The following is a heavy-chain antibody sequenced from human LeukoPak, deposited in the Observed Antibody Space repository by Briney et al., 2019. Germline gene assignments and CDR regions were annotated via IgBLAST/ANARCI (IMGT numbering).Heavy chain of an antibody. CDR2: IDTGTSTI. CDR1: GFTFSTYS. CDR3: AREVRYFALGDY. J-gene: IGHJ4*02. Sequence: GGSLRLSCAASGFTFSTYSMNWVRQAPGKGLEWVSYIDTGTSTIYYADSVKGRFTISKDNAKNSLYLQMNSLRAEDTAVYYCAREVRYFALGDYWGQGTLVTVSS. V-gene: IGHV3-48*01. D-gene: IGHD3-9*01.